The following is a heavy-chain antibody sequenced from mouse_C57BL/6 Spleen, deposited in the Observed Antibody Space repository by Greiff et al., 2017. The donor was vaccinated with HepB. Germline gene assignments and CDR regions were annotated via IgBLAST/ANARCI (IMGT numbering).Heavy chain of an antibody. CDR1: GFTFSDYY. Sequence: DVKLVESAGGLVQPGSSMKLSCTASGFTFSDYYMAWVRQVPEKGLEWVANINYDGSSTYYLDSLKSRFIISRDNAKNILYLQMSSLKSEDTATYYCARDRGRFYAMDYWGQGTSVTVSS. CDR3: ARDRGRFYAMDY. V-gene: IGHV5-16*01. CDR2: INYDGSST. D-gene: IGHD3-1*01. J-gene: IGHJ4*01.